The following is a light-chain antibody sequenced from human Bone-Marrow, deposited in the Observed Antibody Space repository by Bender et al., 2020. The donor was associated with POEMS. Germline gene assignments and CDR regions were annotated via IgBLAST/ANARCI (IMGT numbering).Light chain of an antibody. V-gene: IGLV2-23*02. J-gene: IGLJ1*01. CDR2: EVS. CDR3: CSYAGSNTFV. Sequence: QSALTQPASVSGSPGQSITISCTGTSSNIGSYNLVSWYQQHPGKAPKVLIYEVSKRPSGVSDRFSGSKSGNTASLTISGLQAEDEADYYGCSYAGSNTFVFGTGTKVTVL. CDR1: SSNIGSYNL.